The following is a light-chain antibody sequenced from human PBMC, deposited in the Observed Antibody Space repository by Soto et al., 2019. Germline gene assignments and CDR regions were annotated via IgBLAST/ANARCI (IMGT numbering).Light chain of an antibody. Sequence: NFMLTQPHSVSESPGKTVIISCTGSSGSIASNYVQWYQQRPGSSPTTVIYEDNQRPSGVPDRFSGSIDSSSNSASLTISGLETEDEADYFCQSYDATNQVFGGWTKLTVL. CDR1: SGSIASNY. V-gene: IGLV6-57*01. CDR2: EDN. CDR3: QSYDATNQV. J-gene: IGLJ3*02.